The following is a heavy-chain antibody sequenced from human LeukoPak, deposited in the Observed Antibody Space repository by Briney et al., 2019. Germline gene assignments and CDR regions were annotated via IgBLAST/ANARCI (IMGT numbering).Heavy chain of an antibody. CDR2: IDPSDSYT. CDR1: GYSFTSYW. CDR3: ARPPHCSSTSCTYYFDY. D-gene: IGHD2-2*01. J-gene: IGHJ4*02. Sequence: GESLKISCKGSGYSFTSYWITWVRQMPGKGLEWMGRIDPSDSYTNYSPSFQGHVTISADKSFSTAYLQWSSLKASDTAMYYCARPPHCSSTSCTYYFDYWGQGTLVTVSS. V-gene: IGHV5-10-1*01.